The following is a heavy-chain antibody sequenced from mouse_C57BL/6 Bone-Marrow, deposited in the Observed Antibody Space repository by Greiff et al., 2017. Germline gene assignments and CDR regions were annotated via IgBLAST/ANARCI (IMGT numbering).Heavy chain of an antibody. Sequence: EVQLQQSGAELVRPGASVKLSCTASGFNIKDDYMHWVKQRPEQGLEWIGWIDPENGDTEYASKVQGKATITADTSSNTAYLQLSSLTSEDTAVYYCTTNYYGSRAWFAYWGQGTLVTVSA. CDR3: TTNYYGSRAWFAY. CDR2: IDPENGDT. D-gene: IGHD1-1*01. CDR1: GFNIKDDY. J-gene: IGHJ3*01. V-gene: IGHV14-4*01.